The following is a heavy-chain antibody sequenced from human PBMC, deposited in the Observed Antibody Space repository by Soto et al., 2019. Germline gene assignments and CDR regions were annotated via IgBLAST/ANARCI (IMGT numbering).Heavy chain of an antibody. CDR3: ARLRDYFDY. Sequence: PSETLCLTCTVSCGSISSYYWIWIRQPPGKGLEWIGHIYYSWSTNYNPSLKSRVTISVDTSKNQFSLKLSSVTAADTAVYYCARLRDYFDYWGQGTLVTVSS. V-gene: IGHV4-59*08. CDR2: IYYSWST. CDR1: CGSISSYY. J-gene: IGHJ4*02.